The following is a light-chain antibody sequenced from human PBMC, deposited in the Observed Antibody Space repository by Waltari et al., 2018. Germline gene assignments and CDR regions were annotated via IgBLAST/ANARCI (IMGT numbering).Light chain of an antibody. CDR3: AAWDDSLDGGV. J-gene: IGLJ3*02. Sequence: QSVLTQTPSASATPGQSVIISCFGSDSNIGTNVVNWYQQVPGTAPKLLIYRNDQRPSGVPVRFSGSKSGTSASLAISGLQSEDEAHYYCAAWDDSLDGGVFGGGTKVTV. CDR2: RND. V-gene: IGLV1-44*01. CDR1: DSNIGTNV.